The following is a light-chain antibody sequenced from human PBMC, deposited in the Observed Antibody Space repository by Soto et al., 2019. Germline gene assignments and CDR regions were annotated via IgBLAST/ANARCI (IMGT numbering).Light chain of an antibody. Sequence: EIVLTQSPGTLSLSPGEGATLSCRASQSVSSSYIAWYQQRPGQTPRLLIYGASSRATGIPDRFSGSGSGTDFTLTISRLEPEDFAVFYCQQYGSSPLTFGQATKVDIK. CDR3: QQYGSSPLT. V-gene: IGKV3-20*01. CDR1: QSVSSSY. J-gene: IGKJ1*01. CDR2: GAS.